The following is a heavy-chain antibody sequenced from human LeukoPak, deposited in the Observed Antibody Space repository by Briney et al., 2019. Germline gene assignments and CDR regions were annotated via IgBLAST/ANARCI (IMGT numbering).Heavy chain of an antibody. CDR2: IHKSGAHT. D-gene: IGHD3-10*01. Sequence: GGSLRLSCAASGFTFSSYGMKWVRQAPGKGLEWVSSIHKSGAHTDHADSVKGRFTISRDNSKNTLYLQMNNMKVEDTAVYYCARGGLVRGVIRYAFDYWGQGTLVTVSS. CDR1: GFTFSSYG. J-gene: IGHJ4*02. V-gene: IGHV3-23*01. CDR3: ARGGLVRGVIRYAFDY.